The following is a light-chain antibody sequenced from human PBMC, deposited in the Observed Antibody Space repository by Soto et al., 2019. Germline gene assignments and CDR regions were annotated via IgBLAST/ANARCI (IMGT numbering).Light chain of an antibody. CDR2: TNN. Sequence: QSVLTQSPSASGTPGQRVTISCSGSSSNIGSNTVNWYRQLPGTAPKLLIYTNNQRPSGVPDRFSGSKSGTSASLAISGLQSEDEADYYCAVWDDSLNGAVFGGGTQLTVL. CDR1: SSNIGSNT. CDR3: AVWDDSLNGAV. V-gene: IGLV1-44*01. J-gene: IGLJ7*01.